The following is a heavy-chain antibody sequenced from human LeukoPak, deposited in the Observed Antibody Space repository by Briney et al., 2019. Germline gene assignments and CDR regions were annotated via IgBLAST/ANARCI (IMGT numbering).Heavy chain of an antibody. Sequence: GGSLRLSCAASGFTFSSYGMSWVRQAPGKGLEWVSSISSSSSYIYYADSVKGRFTISRDNAKNSLYLQMNSLRAEDTAVYYCARGIPPTYYYDSSGYHYFDYWGQGTLVTVSS. CDR2: ISSSSSYI. V-gene: IGHV3-21*01. J-gene: IGHJ4*02. D-gene: IGHD3-22*01. CDR3: ARGIPPTYYYDSSGYHYFDY. CDR1: GFTFSSYG.